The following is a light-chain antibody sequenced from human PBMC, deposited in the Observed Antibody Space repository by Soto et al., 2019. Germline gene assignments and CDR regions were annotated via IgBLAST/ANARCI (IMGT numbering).Light chain of an antibody. Sequence: SYALTQPPSVSVAPGQTARITCGGNNIGSKSVHWYQQKAGQAPVLVLFDDVDRPSGIPERFSGSNSGNTATLTNSRVEAGDEAGYFCQVWERAGEHLVFGGGAKLTVL. CDR1: NIGSKS. V-gene: IGLV3-21*02. CDR2: DDV. CDR3: QVWERAGEHLV. J-gene: IGLJ2*01.